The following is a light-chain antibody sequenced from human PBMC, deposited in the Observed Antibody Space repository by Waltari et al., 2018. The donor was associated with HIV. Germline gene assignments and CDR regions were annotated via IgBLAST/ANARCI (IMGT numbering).Light chain of an antibody. V-gene: IGKV1-5*03. J-gene: IGKJ5*01. CDR3: QQYNSDPS. CDR1: QDISTW. Sequence: DIPLTQSPATLSAYAGARVTITCRASQDISTWLAWYQQKPGKAPKLLIHKASGLESGVSSRFSGSGSGTEFTLIIDSLEPDDFATYYCQQYNSDPSFGQGTRLEMK. CDR2: KAS.